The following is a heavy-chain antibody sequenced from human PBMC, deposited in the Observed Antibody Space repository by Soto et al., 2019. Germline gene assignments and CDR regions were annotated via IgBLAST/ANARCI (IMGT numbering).Heavy chain of an antibody. D-gene: IGHD5-18*01. V-gene: IGHV1-69*13. CDR3: ARGAMANFDY. J-gene: IGHJ4*02. CDR2: FIAMLGTP. Sequence: SVKVSFKASTGTFGSQGIAWVRQAPGQGLEWMGGFIAMLGTPTYAKKVQGRATISADESLTSSYLELRSLRSEDTGVYFCARGAMANFDYWGQGTVVTVSS. CDR1: TGTFGSQG.